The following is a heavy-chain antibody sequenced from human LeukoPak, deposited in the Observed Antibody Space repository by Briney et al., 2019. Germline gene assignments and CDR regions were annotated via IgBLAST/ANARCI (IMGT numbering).Heavy chain of an antibody. D-gene: IGHD4-17*01. CDR3: AKGKAYGDPFDY. CDR2: ISWNSGSI. Sequence: GGSLRLSCAASGFTFDDYAMHWVRQAPGKGLEWVSGISWNSGSIGYADSVKGRFTISRDNAKNSLYLQMNSLRAEDTALYYCAKGKAYGDPFDYWGQGTLVTVSS. J-gene: IGHJ4*02. V-gene: IGHV3-9*01. CDR1: GFTFDDYA.